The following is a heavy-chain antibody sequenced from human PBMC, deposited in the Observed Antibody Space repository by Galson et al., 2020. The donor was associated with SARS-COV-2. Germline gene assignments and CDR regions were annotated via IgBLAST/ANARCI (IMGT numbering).Heavy chain of an antibody. CDR1: GGSISSYY. CDR2: IYYSGST. J-gene: IGHJ6*03. D-gene: IGHD3-3*01. V-gene: IGHV4-59*08. Sequence: SETLSLTCTVSGGSISSYYWSWIRQPPGKGLEWIGYIYYSGSTHYNPSLKSRVTISVDTSKNQLSLKLSSVTAADTAVYYCARTFIRSTNLFVLNYYYMDVWGKGTTVTVSS. CDR3: ARTFIRSTNLFVLNYYYMDV.